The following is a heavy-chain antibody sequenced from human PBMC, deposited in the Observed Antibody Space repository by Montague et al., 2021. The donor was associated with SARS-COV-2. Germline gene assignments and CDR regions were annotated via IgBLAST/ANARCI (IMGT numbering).Heavy chain of an antibody. Sequence: SETLSLTCEVSGGSISSYYWSWIRQSPGKGLEWIGYVHYTGSTKYNPSLKTRVTLTLDTPKNHFSLKLSSVTAADTAVYYCARAQNTCFICNCVNYFEVWGLGALVTVSS. J-gene: IGHJ4*02. D-gene: IGHD1-1*01. CDR2: VHYTGST. CDR1: GGSISSYY. V-gene: IGHV4-59*01. CDR3: ARAQNTCFICNCVNYFEV.